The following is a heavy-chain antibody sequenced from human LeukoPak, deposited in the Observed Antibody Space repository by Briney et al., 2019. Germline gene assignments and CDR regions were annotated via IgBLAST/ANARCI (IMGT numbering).Heavy chain of an antibody. J-gene: IGHJ4*02. CDR1: GFTFSDYY. D-gene: IGHD2-15*01. Sequence: PGGSLRLSCAASGFTFSDYYMSWIRQAPGKGLEWVSYISNSGSTIYYADSLKGRFTVSRDNAKNSLYLQMNSLRDEDTAVYYCARAGQDIVVVVAATNLAFDYWGQGTLVTVSS. V-gene: IGHV3-11*01. CDR3: ARAGQDIVVVVAATNLAFDY. CDR2: ISNSGSTI.